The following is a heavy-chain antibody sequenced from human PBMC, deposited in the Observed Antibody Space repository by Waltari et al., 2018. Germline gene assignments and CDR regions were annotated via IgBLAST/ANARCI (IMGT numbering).Heavy chain of an antibody. D-gene: IGHD1-26*01. Sequence: QLQLQESGPGLVKPSETLSLTCTVSGGSISSSRYYWGWIRQPPGKGLEWIGSVYFSGRTDNTPSRKIGGTIAIYTSKNQLALRLSVVTAADTAVYYCARRYSGGSSDYYMDVWGKGTMVTVSS. CDR1: GGSISSSRYY. V-gene: IGHV4-39*01. CDR3: ARRYSGGSSDYYMDV. CDR2: VYFSGRT. J-gene: IGHJ6*03.